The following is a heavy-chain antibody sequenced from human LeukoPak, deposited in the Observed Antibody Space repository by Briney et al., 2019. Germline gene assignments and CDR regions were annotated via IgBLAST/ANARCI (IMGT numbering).Heavy chain of an antibody. D-gene: IGHD2-8*01. CDR1: GFSISNYG. V-gene: IGHV3-30*18. CDR2: ISYDESNE. J-gene: IGHJ6*02. CDR3: AKDEMVYATHYYYYGMDV. Sequence: GRSLRLSCAASGFSISNYGIHWVRQAPGKGLEWVAFISYDESNEQYADSVRGRFTISRDNSKNTLYLQANSLRGEDTAVYFCAKDEMVYATHYYYYGMDVWGQGTTVTVSS.